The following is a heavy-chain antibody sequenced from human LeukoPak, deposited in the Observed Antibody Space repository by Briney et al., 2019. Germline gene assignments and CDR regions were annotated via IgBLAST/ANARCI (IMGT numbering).Heavy chain of an antibody. CDR3: ARAGYCSGGTCVYFYDY. CDR1: GSTFDSYA. J-gene: IGHJ4*02. Sequence: GGSLRLSCAASGSTFDSYAMHWVRQAPGKGLEWVAVIWYDGSNKYYADSVKGRFTISRDNSKNTLYLQMNSLRAEDTAVYYCARAGYCSGGTCVYFYDYWGQGTLVTFSS. CDR2: IWYDGSNK. D-gene: IGHD2-15*01. V-gene: IGHV3-33*01.